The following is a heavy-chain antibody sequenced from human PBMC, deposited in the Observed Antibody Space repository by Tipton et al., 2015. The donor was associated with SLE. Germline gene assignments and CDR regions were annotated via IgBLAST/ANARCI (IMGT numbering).Heavy chain of an antibody. D-gene: IGHD6-13*01. V-gene: IGHV4-34*01. CDR2: INHSGST. Sequence: TLSLTCAVYGGSFSGYYWSWIRQPPGKGLEWIGEINHSGSTNYNPSLKSRVTISVDTSKNQFSLKLSSVTAADTAVYYCARRGIAAAPGDYWGQATLVTVSS. CDR3: ARRGIAAAPGDY. CDR1: GGSFSGYY. J-gene: IGHJ4*02.